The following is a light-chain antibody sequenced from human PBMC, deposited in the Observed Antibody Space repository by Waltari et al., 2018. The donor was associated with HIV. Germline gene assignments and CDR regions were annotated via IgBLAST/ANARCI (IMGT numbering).Light chain of an antibody. J-gene: IGLJ2*01. CDR3: AAWDDSLKGPI. CDR2: SYN. Sequence: QSVMTQPPSASRTPGQRVTISRSGSSTNIGSNTVNWYQQLPGTAPKLLIYSYNLRPSGVPDRFSGSKSGTSASLAISGLQSEDEADYYCAAWDDSLKGPIFGGGTKVTVL. CDR1: STNIGSNT. V-gene: IGLV1-44*01.